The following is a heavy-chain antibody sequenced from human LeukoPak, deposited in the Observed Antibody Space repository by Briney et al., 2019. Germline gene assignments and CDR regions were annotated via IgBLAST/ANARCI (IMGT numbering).Heavy chain of an antibody. CDR1: AYTFTGYY. V-gene: IGHV1-2*02. CDR3: ARARIAVAGHFDY. CDR2: INPNSGGT. Sequence: ASVKVSCKAPAYTFTGYYMHWVRQAPGQGLEWMGWINPNSGGTNYAQKFQGRVTMTRDTSISTAYMELSRLRSDDTAVYYCARARIAVAGHFDYWGQGTLVTVSS. D-gene: IGHD6-19*01. J-gene: IGHJ4*02.